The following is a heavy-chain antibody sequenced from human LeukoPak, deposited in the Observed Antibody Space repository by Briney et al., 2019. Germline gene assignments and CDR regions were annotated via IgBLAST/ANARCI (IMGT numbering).Heavy chain of an antibody. CDR1: GYSFTSYW. J-gene: IGHJ4*02. CDR3: AGHADYGGNSVPLDY. D-gene: IGHD4-23*01. CDR2: IYPGDSDT. Sequence: GESLKISCKGSGYSFTSYWIGWVRQMPGKGLEWMGIIYPGDSDTRYSPSFQGQVTISADKSISTAYLQWSSLKASDTAMYYCAGHADYGGNSVPLDYWGQGTLVTVSS. V-gene: IGHV5-51*01.